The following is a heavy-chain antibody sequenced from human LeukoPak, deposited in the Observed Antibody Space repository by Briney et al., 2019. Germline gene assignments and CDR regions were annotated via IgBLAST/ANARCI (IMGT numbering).Heavy chain of an antibody. CDR3: ANNRGAY. CDR2: ISSSSIST. J-gene: IGHJ4*02. Sequence: GGSLRLSCAASGFTFSTYAMSWVRQAPGKGLEWVSAISSSSISTYYAGSLKGRFTISRDNSKNTLYLQMNSLRAEDTAVYYCANNRGAYWGQGTLVTVSS. V-gene: IGHV3-23*01. CDR1: GFTFSTYA.